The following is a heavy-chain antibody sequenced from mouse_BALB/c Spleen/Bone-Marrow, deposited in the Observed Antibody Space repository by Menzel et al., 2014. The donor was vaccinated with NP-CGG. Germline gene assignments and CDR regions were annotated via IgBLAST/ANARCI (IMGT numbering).Heavy chain of an antibody. CDR3: TRLTYYGLTDY. CDR1: GFDFSRYW. Sequence: EVKLQESGGGLVQPGGSLKLSCTASGFDFSRYWMSWVRQAPGKGLQWIGEINPESSTINYTPSLKDKFIISRDNAKNTLYLQMSKVRSEDTALYYRTRLTYYGLTDYWGQGTTLTVSS. J-gene: IGHJ2*01. CDR2: INPESSTI. D-gene: IGHD1-2*01. V-gene: IGHV4-1*02.